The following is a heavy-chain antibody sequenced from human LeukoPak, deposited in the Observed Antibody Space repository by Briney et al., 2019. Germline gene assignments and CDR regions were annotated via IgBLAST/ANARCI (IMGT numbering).Heavy chain of an antibody. CDR1: GFTVSSNY. J-gene: IGHJ4*02. CDR3: AKDSYYDILTGYFDY. V-gene: IGHV3-53*05. D-gene: IGHD3-9*01. Sequence: GGSLRLSCAASGFTVSSNYMSWVRQAPGKGLEWVSVIYSGGSTYYADSVKGRFTISRDNSKNTLYLQMNSLRAEDTALYYCAKDSYYDILTGYFDYWGQGTLVTVSS. CDR2: IYSGGST.